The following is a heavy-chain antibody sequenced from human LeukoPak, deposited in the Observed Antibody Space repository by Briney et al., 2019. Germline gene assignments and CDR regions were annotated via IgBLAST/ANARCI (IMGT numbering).Heavy chain of an antibody. CDR3: ARDFGLGEAFDY. CDR1: GFTFSSYS. Sequence: GGSLRLSCAASGFTFSSYSMNWVRQAPGKGLEWVSSTSSSSSYIYYADSVKGRFTISRDNAKNSLYLQMNSLRAEDTAVYYCARDFGLGEAFDYWGQGTLVTVSS. D-gene: IGHD3-3*01. V-gene: IGHV3-21*01. J-gene: IGHJ4*02. CDR2: TSSSSSYI.